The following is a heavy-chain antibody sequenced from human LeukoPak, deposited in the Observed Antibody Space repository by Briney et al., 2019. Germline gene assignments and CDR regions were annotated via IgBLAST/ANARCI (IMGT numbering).Heavy chain of an antibody. J-gene: IGHJ4*02. CDR2: ITWNGGST. D-gene: IGHD6-13*01. CDR3: AREGSSWSNPSDY. V-gene: IGHV3-20*04. Sequence: GGSLRLSCAASGFTFDDYGMSWVRQTPGKGLEWVSGITWNGGSTGYADSVKGRFTISRDNAKNSLYLQMNSLRAEDTAVYYCAREGSSWSNPSDYWGQGTLVTVSS. CDR1: GFTFDDYG.